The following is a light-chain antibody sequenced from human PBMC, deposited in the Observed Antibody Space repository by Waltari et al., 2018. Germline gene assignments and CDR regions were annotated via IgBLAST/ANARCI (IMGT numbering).Light chain of an antibody. J-gene: IGLJ1*01. CDR3: QSADSSGTYKV. Sequence: SYELPQPPSVSVSPGQTARITCSGAALPKQYAYWYQQKPGQAPVLVIHKDNERPSGIPERFSGSSSGTTVTLTISGVQAEDEADYYCQSADSSGTYKVFGTGTKVTVL. CDR1: ALPKQY. V-gene: IGLV3-25*03. CDR2: KDN.